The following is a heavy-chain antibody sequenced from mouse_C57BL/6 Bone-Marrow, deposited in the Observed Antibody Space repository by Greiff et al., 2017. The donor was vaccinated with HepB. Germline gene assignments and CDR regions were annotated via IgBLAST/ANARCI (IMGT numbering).Heavy chain of an antibody. D-gene: IGHD2-4*01. Sequence: VQLQQPGAELVKPGASVKLSCKASGYTFTSYWMQWLKQRPGQGLEWIGEIDPSDSYTNYNQKFKGKATLTVDTSSSTAYMQLSSLTSEDSAVYYCAIYYDYDRLFAYWGQGTLVTVSA. J-gene: IGHJ3*01. CDR2: IDPSDSYT. CDR1: GYTFTSYW. V-gene: IGHV1-50*01. CDR3: AIYYDYDRLFAY.